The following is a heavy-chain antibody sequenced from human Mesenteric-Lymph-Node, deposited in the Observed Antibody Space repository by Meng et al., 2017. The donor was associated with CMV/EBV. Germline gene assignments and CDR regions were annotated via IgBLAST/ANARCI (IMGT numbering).Heavy chain of an antibody. J-gene: IGHJ4*02. CDR1: GFTVTSNY. Sequence: GGSLRLSCAASGFTVTSNYMTWVRQAPGTGLEWVSLIYSDGSPYYADSVKGRFTISRDNSKNTLYLQMNSLRAEDTAVYYCASNYGGKFDYWGQGTLVTVSS. V-gene: IGHV3-53*01. CDR3: ASNYGGKFDY. CDR2: IYSDGSP. D-gene: IGHD4-23*01.